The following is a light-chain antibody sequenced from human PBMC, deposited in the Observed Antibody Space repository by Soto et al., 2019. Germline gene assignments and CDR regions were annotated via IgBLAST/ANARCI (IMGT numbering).Light chain of an antibody. J-gene: IGLJ2*01. CDR3: CSYADTYALI. V-gene: IGLV2-11*01. CDR2: DVT. CDR1: SSDVGAYNH. Sequence: QSALTQPPSVSGSPGQSVAISCTGTSSDVGAYNHVSWYQQHPGKVPKLIIYDVTKRPSGVPGRFSGSKSGHTASLTISGLQAQDEADYYCCSYADTYALIFGGGTKLTVL.